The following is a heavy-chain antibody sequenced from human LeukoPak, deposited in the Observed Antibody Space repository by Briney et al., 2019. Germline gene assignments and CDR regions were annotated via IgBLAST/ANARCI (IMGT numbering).Heavy chain of an antibody. CDR3: ARVLGYCSSTSCYRGYYYYGMDV. V-gene: IGHV1-8*01. J-gene: IGHJ6*02. CDR2: MNPNSGNT. Sequence: VGXAPGXXXEGVGXMNPNSGNTGYAQKFQGRVTMTRNTSISTAYMELSSLRSGDTAVYYCARVLGYCSSTSCYRGYYYYGMDVWGQGTTVTVSS. D-gene: IGHD2-2*01.